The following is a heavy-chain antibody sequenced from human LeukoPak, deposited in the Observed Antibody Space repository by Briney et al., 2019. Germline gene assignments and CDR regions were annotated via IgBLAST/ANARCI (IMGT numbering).Heavy chain of an antibody. D-gene: IGHD3-22*01. CDR3: ARVRDYDSSGYYSYYFDY. CDR2: IYYSEST. CDR1: GGSISSSSYY. V-gene: IGHV4-39*07. J-gene: IGHJ4*02. Sequence: SETLSLTCTVSGGSISSSSYYWGWIRQPPGKGLEWIGNIYYSESTYYNPSLKSRVTISVDTSKNQFSLKLSSVTAADTAVYYCARVRDYDSSGYYSYYFDYWGQGTLVTVSS.